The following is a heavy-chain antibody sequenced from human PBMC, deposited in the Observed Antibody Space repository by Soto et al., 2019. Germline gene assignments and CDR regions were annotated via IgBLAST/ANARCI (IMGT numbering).Heavy chain of an antibody. CDR2: ISSSGNTI. J-gene: IGHJ4*02. CDR3: AKMSSENYYDPVFS. D-gene: IGHD3-22*01. Sequence: QVQLVESGGGVVKTSGSLRLACAASGFTFSDYYMSWVRQAPGKGLEWVSYISSSGNTIYYADTVKGRFTISRDNAKNSVKLQMSSLRAEDTALYFCAKMSSENYYDPVFSWGQGTLVTVSS. CDR1: GFTFSDYY. V-gene: IGHV3-11*01.